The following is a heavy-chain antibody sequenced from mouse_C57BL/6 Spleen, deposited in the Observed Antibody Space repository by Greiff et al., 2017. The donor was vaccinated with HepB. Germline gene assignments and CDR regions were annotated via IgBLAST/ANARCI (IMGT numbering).Heavy chain of an antibody. CDR2: INPSSGYT. V-gene: IGHV1-4*01. Sequence: VQLQQSGAELARPGASVKMSCKASGYTFTSYTMHWVKQRPGQGLEWIGYINPSSGYTKYNQKFTDKATLTVDKSSSTAYMQLSRLTSEASAVYYCARTHERWGQGTTLTVSS. J-gene: IGHJ2*01. CDR1: GYTFTSYT. CDR3: ARTHER.